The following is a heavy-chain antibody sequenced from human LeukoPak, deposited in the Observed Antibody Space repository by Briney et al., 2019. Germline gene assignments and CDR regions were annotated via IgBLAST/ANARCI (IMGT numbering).Heavy chain of an antibody. J-gene: IGHJ3*02. Sequence: GGSLRLSCAASGFTFSSYGMHWVRQAPGKGLEWVAFIRYDGSNKYYADSVKGRFTISRDNSKNTLFLQMNSLRAEDTAVYYSAKSGIAVAVANYAFDIWGQGTMVTVSS. V-gene: IGHV3-30*02. CDR3: AKSGIAVAVANYAFDI. CDR1: GFTFSSYG. CDR2: IRYDGSNK. D-gene: IGHD6-19*01.